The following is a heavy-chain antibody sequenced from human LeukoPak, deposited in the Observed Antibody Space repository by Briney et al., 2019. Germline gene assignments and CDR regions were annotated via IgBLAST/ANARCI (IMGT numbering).Heavy chain of an antibody. CDR1: GYTFIDYT. D-gene: IGHD1-1*01. V-gene: IGHV1-18*01. CDR3: ARDRYELTY. Sequence: ASVKVSCKASGYTFIDYTITWVRQAPRLRLEWMGRITPYDGNPTYAQKFQDRVTMTADTSTTTAYLELRNLRSDDTAVYYCARDRYELTYWGQGTLVTVSS. J-gene: IGHJ4*02. CDR2: ITPYDGNP.